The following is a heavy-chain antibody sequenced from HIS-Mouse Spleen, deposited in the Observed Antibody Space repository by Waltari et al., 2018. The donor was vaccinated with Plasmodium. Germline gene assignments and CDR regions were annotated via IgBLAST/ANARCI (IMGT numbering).Heavy chain of an antibody. CDR3: ARGRVLGTSSGYFDL. J-gene: IGHJ2*01. CDR2: INHSGST. Sequence: QVQLQQWGAGLLKPSETLSLTCAVYGGSFSGYYWSGHRQPPGKGLGWIGEINHSGSTNDTPSLKVRVTISVDTSKNQFSLKLSSVTAADTAVYYCARGRVLGTSSGYFDLWGRGTLVTVSS. D-gene: IGHD3-10*01. CDR1: GGSFSGYY. V-gene: IGHV4-34*01.